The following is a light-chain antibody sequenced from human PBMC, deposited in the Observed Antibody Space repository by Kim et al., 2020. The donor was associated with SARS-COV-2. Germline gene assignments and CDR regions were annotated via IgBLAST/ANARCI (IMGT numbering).Light chain of an antibody. Sequence: GQTTRIKYQGDSLRSYYASWYQQKPGQAPVLVIYGKNNRPAGIPDRFSGSSSGDTASLTITGAQAEDEADYYCSSRDSSGNHVVFGGGPQLTVL. CDR3: SSRDSSGNHVV. CDR1: SLRSYY. J-gene: IGLJ2*01. CDR2: GKN. V-gene: IGLV3-19*01.